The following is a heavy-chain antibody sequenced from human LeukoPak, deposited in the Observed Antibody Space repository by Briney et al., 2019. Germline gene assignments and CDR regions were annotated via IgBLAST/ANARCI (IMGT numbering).Heavy chain of an antibody. CDR3: ARLGTRESPRVDY. J-gene: IGHJ4*02. CDR2: ISAGGSST. V-gene: IGHV3-23*01. Sequence: GGSLRLSCAASGFPFSSYAMNWVRKAPGKGLEWVSSISAGGSSTYYADSVKGRFTISRDNAKNTLYLQMNSLRAEDTAVYYCARLGTRESPRVDYWGQGTLVTVSS. D-gene: IGHD3-16*01. CDR1: GFPFSSYA.